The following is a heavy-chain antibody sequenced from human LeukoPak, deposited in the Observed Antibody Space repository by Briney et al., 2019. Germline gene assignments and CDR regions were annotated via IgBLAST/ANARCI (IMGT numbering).Heavy chain of an antibody. V-gene: IGHV3-33*06. CDR2: IWYGGSNK. J-gene: IGHJ4*02. CDR3: AKDLSGYSGYDLFDY. D-gene: IGHD5-12*01. Sequence: PGRSLRLSCAASGFTFSSYGMHWVRQAPGKGLEWVAVIWYGGSNKYYADSVKGRFTISRDNSKNTLYLQMNSLRAEDTAVYYCAKDLSGYSGYDLFDYWGQGTLVTVSS. CDR1: GFTFSSYG.